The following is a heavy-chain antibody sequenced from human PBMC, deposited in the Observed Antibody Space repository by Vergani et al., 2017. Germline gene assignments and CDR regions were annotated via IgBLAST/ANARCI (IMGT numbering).Heavy chain of an antibody. Sequence: EVQLVESGGGLVQPGGSLRLSCAASGFTFSSYWMSWVRQAPGKGLEWVANIKQDASEKYYVDSVKGRFTISRDNAKNSLYLQMNSLRAEDTAVYYCTRDANYDLWGSNYDDAFDIWGQGTMVTVSS. CDR3: TRDANYDLWGSNYDDAFDI. J-gene: IGHJ3*02. D-gene: IGHD3-3*01. CDR2: IKQDASEK. CDR1: GFTFSSYW. V-gene: IGHV3-7*01.